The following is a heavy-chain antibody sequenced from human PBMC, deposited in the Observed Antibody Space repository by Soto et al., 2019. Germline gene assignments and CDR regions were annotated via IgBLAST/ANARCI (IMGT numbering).Heavy chain of an antibody. J-gene: IGHJ4*02. Sequence: QVQLQESGPGLVKPSETLSLTCSVSVESFNDYFWSWLRQPPGKGMEWIGYVSHTGSTGYSPSLESRVVISLDTSTNKFSLKLTSVPAADTAVYYCASRFPNTRTYVGVFDFWGRGTQVTVSS. CDR3: ASRFPNTRTYVGVFDF. V-gene: IGHV4-59*08. D-gene: IGHD3-16*01. CDR2: VSHTGST. CDR1: VESFNDYF.